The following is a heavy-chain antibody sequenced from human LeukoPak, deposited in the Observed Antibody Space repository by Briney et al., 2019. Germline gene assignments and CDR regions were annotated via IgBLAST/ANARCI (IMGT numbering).Heavy chain of an antibody. CDR2: ISYDGSNK. CDR3: ASADIPIDH. D-gene: IGHD2-15*01. CDR1: GFTFSSYA. V-gene: IGHV3-30*04. Sequence: GGSLRLSCAASGFTFSSYAMHWVRQAPGKGLEWVAVISYDGSNKYYADSVKGRFTISRDNSKNTLYLQMNSLRAEDTAVYYCASADIPIDHWGQVTLVTVCS. J-gene: IGHJ4*02.